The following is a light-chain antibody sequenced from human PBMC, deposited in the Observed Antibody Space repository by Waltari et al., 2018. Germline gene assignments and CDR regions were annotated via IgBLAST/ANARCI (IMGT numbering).Light chain of an antibody. Sequence: QSALTQPASVSGSPGQSITISCTGTSDDIGAYRSVTWYHQRPGKVPKLLIYDLTARPSGVSNRFSGSKSGSTASLTVSGLQAEDEGLFYCSAYTSRGILKFGGGTRVTVL. V-gene: IGLV2-14*03. J-gene: IGLJ2*01. CDR2: DLT. CDR1: SDDIGAYRS. CDR3: SAYTSRGILK.